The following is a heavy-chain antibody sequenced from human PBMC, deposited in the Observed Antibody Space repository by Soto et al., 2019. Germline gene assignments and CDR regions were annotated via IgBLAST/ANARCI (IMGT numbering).Heavy chain of an antibody. J-gene: IGHJ4*02. CDR1: GHTFTCHH. Sequence: QVQMVQSGAEVKKPGASVKVSCKASGHTFTCHHMHWVRQAPGQGLELMCLIDLDIGDTKYAQKFQCRVTSTSATSITTAYMELRVLRSDDTAVYYCALEPTWTAGFDYWGQGTLVTVSS. D-gene: IGHD2-21*02. CDR2: IDLDIGDT. V-gene: IGHV1-2*02. CDR3: ALEPTWTAGFDY.